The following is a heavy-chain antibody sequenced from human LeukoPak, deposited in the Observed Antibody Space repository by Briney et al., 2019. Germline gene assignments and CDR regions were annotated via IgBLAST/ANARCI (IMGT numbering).Heavy chain of an antibody. J-gene: IGHJ4*02. V-gene: IGHV1-2*02. CDR3: ARGIYYDFWSGYSPLDY. CDR2: INPNSGGT. CDR1: GYTFTGYY. Sequence: ASVKVSCKASGYTFTGYYMHWVRQAPGQGLEWMGWINPNSGGTNYAQKFQGRVTMTRDTSISTAYMGLSRLRSDDTAVYYCARGIYYDFWSGYSPLDYWGQGTLVTVSS. D-gene: IGHD3-3*01.